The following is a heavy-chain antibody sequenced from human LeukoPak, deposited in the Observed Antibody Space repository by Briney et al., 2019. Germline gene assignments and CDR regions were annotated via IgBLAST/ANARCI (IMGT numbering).Heavy chain of an antibody. V-gene: IGHV3-33*08. CDR1: RFTFSTYA. Sequence: PGGSLRLSCAASRFTFSTYAMHWVRQAPGKGLEWVAAIWYDGSKTSYTDSVKGRFTVSRDISKNTVYLQMNGLKAEDTAVYYCARDDCSTTPCYAYWGQGTLVAVSS. CDR2: IWYDGSKT. J-gene: IGHJ4*02. D-gene: IGHD2-2*01. CDR3: ARDDCSTTPCYAY.